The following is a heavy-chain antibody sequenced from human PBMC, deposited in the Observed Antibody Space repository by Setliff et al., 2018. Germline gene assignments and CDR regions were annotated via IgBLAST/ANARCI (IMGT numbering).Heavy chain of an antibody. J-gene: IGHJ4*02. Sequence: SETLSLTCTVSGGSISRGSYDWSWIRQPAGKGLEWIGRIYTSGSTNYNPSLKSRVTISVDTSKNQFSLKLSSVTAADTAVYYCARGGYSYGLGGFPLDYWVQGTLVTVSS. D-gene: IGHD5-18*01. CDR3: ARGGYSYGLGGFPLDY. CDR1: GGSISRGSYD. V-gene: IGHV4-61*02. CDR2: IYTSGST.